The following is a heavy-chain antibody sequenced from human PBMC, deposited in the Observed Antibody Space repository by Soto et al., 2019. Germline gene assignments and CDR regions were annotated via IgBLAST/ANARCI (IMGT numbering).Heavy chain of an antibody. J-gene: IGHJ4*02. CDR2: IYSGGYT. CDR1: GFTVSNNY. Sequence: EVQLVESGGGLIQPGGSLRLSCAVSGFTVSNNYMSWVRQAPGKGLEGVSVIYSGGYTAYGDSVKGRFTISRDNSKNTFYPQIKSHGPDARAVFYCAARRGGGGYGGQGTLVTVSS. CDR3: AARRGGGGY. V-gene: IGHV3-53*01. D-gene: IGHD3-10*01.